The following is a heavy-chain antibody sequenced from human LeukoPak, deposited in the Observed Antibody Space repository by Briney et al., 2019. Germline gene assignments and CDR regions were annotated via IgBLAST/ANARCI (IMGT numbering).Heavy chain of an antibody. CDR3: TTDNAPGMDV. J-gene: IGHJ6*02. V-gene: IGHV3-15*01. CDR1: GLTFSNAW. Sequence: PGGSLRLSCAASGLTFSNAWISWVRQAPGKGLEWVGLTRDKPDGGTTDYAAPVKGRFTISRDDSKSMLYLQMNSLKTEDTAVYYCTTDNAPGMDVWGQGTTVTVSS. D-gene: IGHD2-2*01. CDR2: TRDKPDGGTT.